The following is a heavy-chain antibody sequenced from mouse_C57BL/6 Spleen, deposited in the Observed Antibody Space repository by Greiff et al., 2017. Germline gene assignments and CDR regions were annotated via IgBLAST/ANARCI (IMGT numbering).Heavy chain of an antibody. CDR2: IDPEDGDP. Sequence: VQLQQSGAELVRPGASVKLSCTASGFNIKDYYMHWVKQRPEQGLEWIGRIDPEDGDPEYAPKFQGKATMTADTSSNTAYLQLRSLTSEDTAVYYCTTHYYGSSPAMDYWGQGTSVTVSS. CDR3: TTHYYGSSPAMDY. D-gene: IGHD1-1*01. V-gene: IGHV14-1*01. CDR1: GFNIKDYY. J-gene: IGHJ4*01.